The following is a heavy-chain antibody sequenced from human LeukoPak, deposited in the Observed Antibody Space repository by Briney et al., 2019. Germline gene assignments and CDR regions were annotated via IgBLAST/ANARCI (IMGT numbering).Heavy chain of an antibody. Sequence: GGSLRLSCAASGFTLSSYAMSWVRQGPGKGLEWVSAISVSGNTYHADSVKGRFTISRDNAKNSLYPQMNSLRAEDTAVYYCAELGITMIGGVWGKGTTVTISS. J-gene: IGHJ6*04. CDR3: AELGITMIGGV. CDR1: GFTLSSYA. V-gene: IGHV3-23*01. CDR2: ISVSGNT. D-gene: IGHD3-10*02.